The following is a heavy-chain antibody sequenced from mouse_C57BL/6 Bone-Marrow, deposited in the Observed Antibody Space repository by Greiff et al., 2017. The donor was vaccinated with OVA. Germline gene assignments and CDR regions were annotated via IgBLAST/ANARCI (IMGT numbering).Heavy chain of an antibody. CDR3: ARIYADMDY. V-gene: IGHV5-12*01. J-gene: IGHJ4*01. D-gene: IGHD2-3*01. Sequence: EVQLQESGGGLVQPGGSLKLSCAASGFTFSDYYMYWVRQTPEQRLEWVAYISNGGGSTYYPDTVKGRFTISRDNTKHTQYLTMSRLKSEDTAMYYCARIYADMDYWGQGTTVTVSS. CDR1: GFTFSDYY. CDR2: ISNGGGST.